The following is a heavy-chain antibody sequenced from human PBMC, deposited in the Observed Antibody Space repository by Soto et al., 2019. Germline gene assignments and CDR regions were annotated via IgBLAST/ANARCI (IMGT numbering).Heavy chain of an antibody. D-gene: IGHD3-16*01. Sequence: SSETLSLTCTVSGGSISSGGYCLCWIRQHPGKGLEWIGYSYYSGSTYYSPSLKSRVTISVDTSQNQFSLKLNSVTAADTAVYYCAKGLVRGLRYYALDVWGQGTTVT. CDR3: AKGLVRGLRYYALDV. V-gene: IGHV4-31*03. CDR1: GGSISSGGYC. J-gene: IGHJ6*01. CDR2: SYYSGST.